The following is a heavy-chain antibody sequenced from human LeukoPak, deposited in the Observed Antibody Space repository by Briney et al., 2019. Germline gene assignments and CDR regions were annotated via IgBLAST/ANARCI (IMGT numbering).Heavy chain of an antibody. CDR2: ISHDGSDK. J-gene: IGHJ4*02. D-gene: IGHD5-12*01. CDR3: VRYSGYDYFFDY. Sequence: GGSLRLSCAASGFTFSVAWMNWVRQAPGKGLEWMALISHDGSDKYADSVKGRFTVSRDNSKNTLYLQMNSLRTEDTAVYYCVRYSGYDYFFDYWGQGSLVTVSS. V-gene: IGHV3-30*03. CDR1: GFTFSVAW.